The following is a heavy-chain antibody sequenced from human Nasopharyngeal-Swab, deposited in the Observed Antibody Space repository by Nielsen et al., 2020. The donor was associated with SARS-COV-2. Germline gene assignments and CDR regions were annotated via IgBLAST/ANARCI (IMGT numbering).Heavy chain of an antibody. CDR1: GFTFTSYD. Sequence: GGSLRLSCAASGFTFTSYDIHWVRQAPGKGLEWVAVISYDGSTTYYADSVRGRFTTSRDNSKNTVYQQLNSLTVEDTAVYYCSRDPSIAVAGRGLGMDVWGNGTTVTVSS. CDR3: SRDPSIAVAGRGLGMDV. CDR2: ISYDGSTT. J-gene: IGHJ6*04. D-gene: IGHD6-19*01. V-gene: IGHV3-30-3*01.